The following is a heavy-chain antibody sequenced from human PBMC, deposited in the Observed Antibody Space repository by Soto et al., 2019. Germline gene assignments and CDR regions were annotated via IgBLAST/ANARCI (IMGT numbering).Heavy chain of an antibody. J-gene: IGHJ3*02. V-gene: IGHV3-53*01. Sequence: EVQLVQSGGDLVQPGGSLRLSCAASGLSVSGDYMTWVRQAPGKGLEWVSMTYSGGPTDYADSVKGRFTISVDKSKNTLYLQMHSLRVDDTAVYYWARDYGDYGVGFDIWGQGTMVTVSS. D-gene: IGHD4-17*01. CDR2: TYSGGPT. CDR1: GLSVSGDY. CDR3: ARDYGDYGVGFDI.